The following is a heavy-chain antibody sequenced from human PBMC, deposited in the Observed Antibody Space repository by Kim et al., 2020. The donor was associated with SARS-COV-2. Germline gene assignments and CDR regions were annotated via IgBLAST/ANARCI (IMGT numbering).Heavy chain of an antibody. CDR1: GFTFSSYA. CDR2: IYSGGSST. D-gene: IGHD6-13*01. CDR3: AKATDHSSSWPNWFDP. V-gene: IGHV3-23*03. J-gene: IGHJ5*02. Sequence: GGSLRLSCAASGFTFSSYAMSWVRQAPGKGLEWVSVIYSGGSSTYYADSVKGRFTIFRDNSKNTLYLQMNSLRAEDTAVYYCAKATDHSSSWPNWFDPWGQGTLVTVSS.